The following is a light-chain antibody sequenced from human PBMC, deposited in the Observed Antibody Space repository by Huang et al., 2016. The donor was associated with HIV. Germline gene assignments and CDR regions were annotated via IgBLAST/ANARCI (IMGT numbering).Light chain of an antibody. CDR1: QGIGTY. V-gene: IGKV1-9*01. Sequence: TQLTQSPSSLSASVGDKVTITCRASQGIGTYLAWYQQKPGNTPKLLIYGASTLQSGIPSRFIASGSGTDFTLTISSLQPDDFATYYCLHLNTYSGTFGGGTKVEI. CDR3: LHLNTYSGT. J-gene: IGKJ4*01. CDR2: GAS.